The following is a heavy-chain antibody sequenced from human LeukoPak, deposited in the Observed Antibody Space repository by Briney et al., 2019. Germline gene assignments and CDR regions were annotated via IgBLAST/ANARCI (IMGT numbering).Heavy chain of an antibody. CDR1: GGSISSSIYY. V-gene: IGHV4-39*07. D-gene: IGHD4-17*01. Sequence: SETLSLTCTVSGGSISSSIYYWGWIRQPPGKGLELIGHVYYTGSAYFNPSLKSRVTMSVDTSKNQFSLKLSSVTAADTAVYYCARTGSTVTMLYPFDHWGQGTLVTVSS. CDR2: VYYTGSA. CDR3: ARTGSTVTMLYPFDH. J-gene: IGHJ4*02.